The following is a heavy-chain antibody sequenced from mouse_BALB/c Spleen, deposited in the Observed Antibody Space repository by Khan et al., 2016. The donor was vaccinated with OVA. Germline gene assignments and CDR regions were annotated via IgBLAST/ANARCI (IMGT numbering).Heavy chain of an antibody. Sequence: QVQLQQPGAELVKPGASVKISCKASGYTFTSFYMYWVKQRPGQGLEWIGGINPSSGDTHFYEKFKSKATLTVDKSSTTAYMQFSSLTSADSAVYYCARSGYGNPFAYWGQGTLVTVSA. J-gene: IGHJ3*01. CDR3: ARSGYGNPFAY. V-gene: IGHV1S81*02. CDR1: GYTFTSFY. CDR2: INPSSGDT. D-gene: IGHD2-1*01.